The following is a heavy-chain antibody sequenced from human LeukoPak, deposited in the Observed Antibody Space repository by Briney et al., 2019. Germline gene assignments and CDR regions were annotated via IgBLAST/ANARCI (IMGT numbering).Heavy chain of an antibody. J-gene: IGHJ6*03. V-gene: IGHV3-23*01. D-gene: IGHD3-22*01. CDR2: ISGSGGST. Sequence: PGGSLRLSCAASGFTFSSYGMNWVRQAPDKGLEWVSAISGSGGSTYYADSVKGRFTISRDNSKYTLYLQMNSLRAEDTAVYYCAKDLGGGYDSSGYYYMDVWGKGTTVTISS. CDR1: GFTFSSYG. CDR3: AKDLGGGYDSSGYYYMDV.